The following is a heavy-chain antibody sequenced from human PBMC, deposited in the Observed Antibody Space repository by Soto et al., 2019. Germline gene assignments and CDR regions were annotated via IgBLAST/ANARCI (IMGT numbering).Heavy chain of an antibody. Sequence: GGSLRLSCAASGFTFSSYGMHWVRQAPGKGLEWVAVIWYDGSDKYYADSVKGRFTISRDNSKNTLYLQMNSLRAEDTAVYYCARVSNPINYYGMDVWGQGTTVTVSS. CDR2: IWYDGSDK. J-gene: IGHJ6*02. CDR3: ARVSNPINYYGMDV. V-gene: IGHV3-33*01. CDR1: GFTFSSYG.